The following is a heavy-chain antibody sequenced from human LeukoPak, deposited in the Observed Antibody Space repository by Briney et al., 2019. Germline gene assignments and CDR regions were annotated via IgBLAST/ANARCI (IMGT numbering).Heavy chain of an antibody. CDR3: ARGGTRVVVVVAAAFDY. CDR2: ISAYNGNT. Sequence: ASVKVSCKASGYTFTSYGISWVRQAPGQGLEWMGWISAYNGNTNYAQKLQGRVTMTTDTSTSTAYMELRSLRSDDTAVYYCARGGTRVVVVVAAAFDYWGQGTLVTVSS. J-gene: IGHJ4*02. D-gene: IGHD2-15*01. V-gene: IGHV1-18*01. CDR1: GYTFTSYG.